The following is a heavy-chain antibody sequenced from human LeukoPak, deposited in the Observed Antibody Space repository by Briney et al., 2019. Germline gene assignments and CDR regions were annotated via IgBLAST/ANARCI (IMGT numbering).Heavy chain of an antibody. CDR2: INPRGGSA. Sequence: ASVKVSCTASGFTFTNFYMHWVRQAPGQGLEWMGIINPRGGSASSAQKFQGRVTMTRDTSASTVYMELSSLRSEDTAVYYCARGVGYSFDAFDIWGQGTMVTVSS. CDR3: ARGVGYSFDAFDI. CDR1: GFTFTNFY. V-gene: IGHV1-46*01. D-gene: IGHD5-18*01. J-gene: IGHJ3*02.